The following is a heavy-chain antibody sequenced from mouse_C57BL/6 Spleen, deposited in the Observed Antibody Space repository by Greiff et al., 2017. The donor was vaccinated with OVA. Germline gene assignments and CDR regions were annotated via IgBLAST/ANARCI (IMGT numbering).Heavy chain of an antibody. J-gene: IGHJ3*01. CDR1: GYSITSGYY. CDR2: ISYDGSN. V-gene: IGHV3-6*01. CDR3: ARVRLELGFAY. D-gene: IGHD4-1*01. Sequence: EVQRVESGPGLVKPSQSLSLTCSVTGYSITSGYYWNWIRQFPGNKLEWMGYISYDGSNNYNPSLKNRISITLDTSKNQFFLKLNAVTTEDTATYYCARVRLELGFAYWGQGTLVTVSA.